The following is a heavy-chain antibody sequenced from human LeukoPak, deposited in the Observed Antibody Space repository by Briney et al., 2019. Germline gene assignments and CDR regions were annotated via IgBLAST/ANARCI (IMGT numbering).Heavy chain of an antibody. CDR1: GYSFSNYW. D-gene: IGHD4-17*01. CDR2: IDPSDSYT. CDR3: ARHDYGDYHVFDY. V-gene: IGHV5-10-1*01. J-gene: IGHJ4*02. Sequence: RGESLKISCEGSGYSFSNYWIGWVRQLPGKGLEWMGRIDPSDSYTNYSPSFQGRVTISADKSISTAYLQWSSLKASDTAMYYCARHDYGDYHVFDYWGQGTLVTVSS.